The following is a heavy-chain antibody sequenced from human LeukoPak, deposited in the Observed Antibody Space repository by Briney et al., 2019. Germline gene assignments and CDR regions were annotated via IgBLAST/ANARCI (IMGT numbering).Heavy chain of an antibody. CDR2: VYYTGST. J-gene: IGHJ4*02. CDR3: ASSGYLPQTFDY. V-gene: IGHV4-59*08. CDR1: GDSISSSY. D-gene: IGHD3-22*01. Sequence: SETLSLTCTIYGDSISSSYWGWIRHPPGKGREGMWYVYYTGSTNYNPSLKGRVTISLDTSNNQFSMKLSSVTAADTAVYYCASSGYLPQTFDYGGQGALVTVSS.